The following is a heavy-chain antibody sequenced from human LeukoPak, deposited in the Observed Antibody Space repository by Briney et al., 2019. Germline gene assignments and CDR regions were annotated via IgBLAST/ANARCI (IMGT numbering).Heavy chain of an antibody. V-gene: IGHV3-23*01. CDR2: ISGGGGNT. D-gene: IGHD6-13*01. CDR1: GFTFSNYA. J-gene: IGHJ4*02. Sequence: PGGSLRLSCAASGFTFSNYAMSWVRQAPGKGLEWVSSISGGGGNTHYADSVKGRFTVSRDNSKNTVDLQMNSLRAEDTAVYYCAKEERAAAGRDFEYWGQGILVTVSS. CDR3: AKEERAAAGRDFEY.